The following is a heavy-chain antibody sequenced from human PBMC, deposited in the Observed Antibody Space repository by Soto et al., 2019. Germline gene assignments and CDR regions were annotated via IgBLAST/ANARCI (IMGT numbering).Heavy chain of an antibody. CDR2: IYHSGST. J-gene: IGHJ4*02. D-gene: IGHD5-12*01. CDR3: ATYSGYDSDY. V-gene: IGHV4-30-2*01. CDR1: GGSISSGGYS. Sequence: SETLSLTCAVSGGSISSGGYSWSWIRQPPGKGLEWIGYIYHSGSTYYNPSLKSRVTISVDRSKNQFSLKLSSVTAADTAVYYCATYSGYDSDYWGQGTLVTVSS.